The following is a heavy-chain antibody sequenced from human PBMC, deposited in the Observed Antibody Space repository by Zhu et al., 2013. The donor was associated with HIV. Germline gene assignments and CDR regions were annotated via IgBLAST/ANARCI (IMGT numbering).Heavy chain of an antibody. D-gene: IGHD3-16*01. CDR2: IIPIFVTP. Sequence: QVQLVQSGAEVKKPGSSVKVSCKASGGTFSSYAISWVRQAPGQGLEWMGGIIPIFVTPNYAQKFQGRVTITADESTSTAYMELSGLRSEDTAVYYCATRKYVDHAGFFDFWGQGTLVAVSS. V-gene: IGHV1-69*01. J-gene: IGHJ4*02. CDR1: GGTFSSYA. CDR3: ATRKYVDHAGFFDF.